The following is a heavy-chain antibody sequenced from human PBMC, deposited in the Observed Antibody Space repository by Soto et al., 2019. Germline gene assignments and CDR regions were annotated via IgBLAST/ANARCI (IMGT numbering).Heavy chain of an antibody. Sequence: QVQLQESGPGLVKPSETLSLTCTVSGGCISSYYWSWIRQPPGKGLEWIGFISYSGSTSYNPSLKSRVTISIDTSEYQFSLKLNSVTAADTAVYYCASMIGDPVLSFDSWGQGTLVAVSS. J-gene: IGHJ5*01. CDR3: ASMIGDPVLSFDS. D-gene: IGHD3-10*02. V-gene: IGHV4-59*01. CDR1: GGCISSYY. CDR2: ISYSGST.